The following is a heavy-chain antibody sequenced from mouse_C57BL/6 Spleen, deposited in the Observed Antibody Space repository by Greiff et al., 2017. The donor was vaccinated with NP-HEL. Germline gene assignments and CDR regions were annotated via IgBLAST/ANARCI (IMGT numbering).Heavy chain of an antibody. Sequence: VQLQESGAELARPGASVKMSCKASGYTFTSYTMPWVKQRPGQGLEWIGYINPSSGYTKYNHKFKDKATLTADKSSSTAYMQLSSLTSEDSAVYYCAIITTVVDYAMDYWGQGTSVTVSS. J-gene: IGHJ4*01. V-gene: IGHV1-4*01. CDR2: INPSSGYT. D-gene: IGHD1-1*01. CDR3: AIITTVVDYAMDY. CDR1: GYTFTSYT.